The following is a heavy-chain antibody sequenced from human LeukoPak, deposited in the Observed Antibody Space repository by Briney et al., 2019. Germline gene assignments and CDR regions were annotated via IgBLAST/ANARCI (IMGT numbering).Heavy chain of an antibody. D-gene: IGHD1-26*01. Sequence: ASVKVSCKASGGTFSSYAISWVRQAPGQGLEWMGGIIPIFGTANYAQKFQGRVTITADESTSTAYMELSSLRSEDTAVYYCAGEDLSGSYGDYYYGMDVWGQGTTVTVSS. J-gene: IGHJ6*02. CDR3: AGEDLSGSYGDYYYGMDV. CDR2: IIPIFGTA. V-gene: IGHV1-69*01. CDR1: GGTFSSYA.